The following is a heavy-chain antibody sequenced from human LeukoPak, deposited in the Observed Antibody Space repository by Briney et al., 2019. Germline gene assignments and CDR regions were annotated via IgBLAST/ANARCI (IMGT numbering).Heavy chain of an antibody. D-gene: IGHD2-15*01. J-gene: IGHJ6*02. V-gene: IGHV3-23*01. CDR1: GFTFSSYA. CDR3: AKYGRSGYSSGMDV. CDR2: ISVSGGST. Sequence: GGSLRLSCAASGFTFSSYAMTWVPQAPGKGLEWVSTISVSGGSTYYADSVKGRFTISRDNSKNTLYLQMNSLRAEDTAVYYCAKYGRSGYSSGMDVWGQGTTVTVSS.